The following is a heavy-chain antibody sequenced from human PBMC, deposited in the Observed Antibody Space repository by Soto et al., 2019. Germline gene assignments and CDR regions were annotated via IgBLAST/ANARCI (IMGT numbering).Heavy chain of an antibody. CDR1: FANYA. J-gene: IGHJ4*02. CDR3: STGSIALDN. D-gene: IGHD2-15*01. V-gene: IGHV3-33*03. Sequence: QVQLVESGGGVVRPGASLRLSCAAFANYAMHWVRQAPGQGLEWVAAIWFDGTYKGYADSVKGRFTISRDNAENRLYLQMDSLGVEDTALLYRSTGSIALDNWGQGTLVTVSS. CDR2: IWFDGTYK.